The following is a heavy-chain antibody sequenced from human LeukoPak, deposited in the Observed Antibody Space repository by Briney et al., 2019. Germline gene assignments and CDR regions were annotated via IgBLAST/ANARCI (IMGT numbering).Heavy chain of an antibody. V-gene: IGHV3-7*03. CDR2: IKRDGSEK. CDR3: ARALVVVDFGY. Sequence: GGSLRLSCAASGFTFSSYWMSWVRQAPGKGLEWVANIKRDGSEKYYVDSVKGRFTISRDNAKNSLYLQMNSLRAEDTAVYYCARALVVVDFGYWGQGTLVTVSS. J-gene: IGHJ4*02. CDR1: GFTFSSYW. D-gene: IGHD2-15*01.